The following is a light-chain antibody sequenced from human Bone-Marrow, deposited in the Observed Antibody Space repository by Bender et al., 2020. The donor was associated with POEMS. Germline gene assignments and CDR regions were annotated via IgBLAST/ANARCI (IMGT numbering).Light chain of an antibody. CDR2: EVN. Sequence: QSALTQPASVSGSPGQSITISCTGTSSDVGGYNYVSWYQQPPGKAPKLIIFEVNKRPSGVPNRFSGSKSGNAAFLTVSGLQAEDEADYYCSSYAGIKSLFGGGTKLTVL. CDR3: SSYAGIKSL. J-gene: IGLJ2*01. V-gene: IGLV2-8*01. CDR1: SSDVGGYNY.